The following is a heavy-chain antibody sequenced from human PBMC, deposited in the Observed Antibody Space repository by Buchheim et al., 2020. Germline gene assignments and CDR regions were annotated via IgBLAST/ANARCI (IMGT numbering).Heavy chain of an antibody. V-gene: IGHV4-59*01. J-gene: IGHJ6*02. Sequence: QVRLQPSGPGLLKPSETLALTCSVSGGTTGAYHWSWIRQPPGKGLEWIACVHETGTTNYSPSVKSRATVSLDQSNNQFSLHLKSVVAAYTSVYYCARQVGSAVHYYGMDVWGPGTT. CDR1: GGTTGAYH. CDR2: VHETGTT. D-gene: IGHD3-10*01. CDR3: ARQVGSAVHYYGMDV.